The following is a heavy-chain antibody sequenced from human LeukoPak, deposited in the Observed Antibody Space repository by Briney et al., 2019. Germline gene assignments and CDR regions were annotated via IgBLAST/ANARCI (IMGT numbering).Heavy chain of an antibody. V-gene: IGHV3-23*01. CDR2: ISGSGGST. Sequence: GGSLRLSCADSGFTFSSYAMSWVRQAPGKGLEWVSAISGSGGSTYYADSVKGRFTISRDNSKNTLYLQMNSLRAEDTAVYYCASHRDYYGSGSYGVGPYYYYGMDVWGQGTTVTVSS. D-gene: IGHD3-10*01. J-gene: IGHJ6*02. CDR3: ASHRDYYGSGSYGVGPYYYYGMDV. CDR1: GFTFSSYA.